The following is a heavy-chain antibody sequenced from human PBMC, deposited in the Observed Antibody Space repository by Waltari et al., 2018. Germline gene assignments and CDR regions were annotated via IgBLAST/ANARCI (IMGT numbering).Heavy chain of an antibody. D-gene: IGHD3-16*01. CDR1: GYTFTRYD. CDR3: ARDIMAP. V-gene: IGHV1-8*01. J-gene: IGHJ5*02. CDR2: MSPATGDT. Sequence: QVQLIQSGTEVRKPGASVKVSCKTSGYTFTRYDINWVRQAAGPDLEWLGGMSPATGDTGYEQKFQGRINMTRNTSINTAYLELSSLTSEDTAIYYCARDIMAPWGQGTRVSVSS.